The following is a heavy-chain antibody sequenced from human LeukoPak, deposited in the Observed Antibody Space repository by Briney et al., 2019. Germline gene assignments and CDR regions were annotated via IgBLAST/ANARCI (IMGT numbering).Heavy chain of an antibody. D-gene: IGHD4-11*01. Sequence: EASVKVSCKAPGYTFTNYGVSWVRQAPGQGLEWMGWISAYNGYTNYAQKFQFRVTMTTDTSTSTAYMELRSLTSDDTAVYYCARDKAVTTELTQYFQHWGQGTLVTVSS. CDR1: GYTFTNYG. CDR2: ISAYNGYT. J-gene: IGHJ1*01. V-gene: IGHV1-18*01. CDR3: ARDKAVTTELTQYFQH.